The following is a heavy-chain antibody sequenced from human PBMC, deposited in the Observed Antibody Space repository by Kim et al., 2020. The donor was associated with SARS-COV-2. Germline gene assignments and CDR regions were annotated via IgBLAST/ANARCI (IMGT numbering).Heavy chain of an antibody. J-gene: IGHJ5*02. D-gene: IGHD6-13*01. CDR3: ARPYGLAAVHWFDT. V-gene: IGHV3-11*04. CDR2: INWNGGTT. Sequence: GGSLRLSCAASGFTFSDHYMSWIRQAPGKGLEWVSDINWNGGTTTYADSVKGRFTISRDNAKNSLYLQMNSLRAEDTAVYFCARPYGLAAVHWFDTWGQGTLVTVSS. CDR1: GFTFSDHY.